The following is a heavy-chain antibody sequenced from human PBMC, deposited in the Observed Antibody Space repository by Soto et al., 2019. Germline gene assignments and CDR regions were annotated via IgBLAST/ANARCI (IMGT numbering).Heavy chain of an antibody. J-gene: IGHJ5*02. CDR3: ARRSAYYYDSSGYPCWFDP. V-gene: IGHV4-39*01. D-gene: IGHD3-22*01. Sequence: PSETLSLTCTVSGGSISSSSYYWGWIRQPPGKGLEWIGSIYYSGSTYYNPSLKSRVTISVDTSKNQFSLKLSSVTAADTAVYYCARRSAYYYDSSGYPCWFDPWGQGTLVTVSS. CDR1: GGSISSSSYY. CDR2: IYYSGST.